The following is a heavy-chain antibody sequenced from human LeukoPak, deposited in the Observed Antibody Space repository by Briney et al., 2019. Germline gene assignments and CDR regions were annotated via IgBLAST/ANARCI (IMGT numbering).Heavy chain of an antibody. CDR2: VSSTGGTT. CDR3: ARGNLIAAAGTNYYYYMDV. J-gene: IGHJ6*03. CDR1: GITFSSYG. D-gene: IGHD6-13*01. Sequence: PGGSLRLSRAASGITFSSYGMSWVRQAPGKGLEWVSSVSSTGGTTYYADSVKGRFTISRDNAKNSLYLQMNSLRAEDTAVYYCARGNLIAAAGTNYYYYMDVWGKGTTVTVSS. V-gene: IGHV3-23*01.